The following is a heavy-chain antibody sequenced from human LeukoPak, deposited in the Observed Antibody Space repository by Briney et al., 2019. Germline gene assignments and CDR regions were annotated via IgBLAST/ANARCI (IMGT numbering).Heavy chain of an antibody. CDR1: GFTFSSSS. D-gene: IGHD5-12*01. Sequence: PGGSLRLSCAASGFTFSSSSMDWVRQAPGKGLEWVSYISSSSTIYYADSVKGRFTISRDTAKNSLYLQMNSLRTEDTAVYHCARAGSHRNSGYDYWGQGTLVTVSS. CDR2: ISSSSTI. J-gene: IGHJ4*02. V-gene: IGHV3-48*04. CDR3: ARAGSHRNSGYDY.